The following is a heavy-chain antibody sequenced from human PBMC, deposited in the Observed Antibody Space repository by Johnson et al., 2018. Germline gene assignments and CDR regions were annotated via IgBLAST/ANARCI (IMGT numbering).Heavy chain of an antibody. CDR3: TTDYSYYYDSSGYLTAFDI. J-gene: IGHJ3*02. CDR1: GFTFSNAW. V-gene: IGHV3-15*01. CDR2: IKSKTDGGTT. D-gene: IGHD3-22*01. Sequence: EVQPVESGGGLVKPGGSXRLSCAASGFTFSNAWMSWVRQAPGKGLEWVGRIKSKTDGGTTDYAAPVKGKFTISEDDSKNTLYLQMNSLKTEDPAVYYGTTDYSYYYDSSGYLTAFDIWGQGTMVTVSS.